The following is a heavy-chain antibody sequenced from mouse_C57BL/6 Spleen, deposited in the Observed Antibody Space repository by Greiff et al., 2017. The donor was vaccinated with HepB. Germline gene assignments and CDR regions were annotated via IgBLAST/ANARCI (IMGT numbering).Heavy chain of an antibody. V-gene: IGHV8-12*01. J-gene: IGHJ1*03. CDR2: IYWDDDK. CDR1: GFSLSTSGMG. CDR3: ARSADSPWYFDV. Sequence: QVTLKESGPGILQSSQTLSLTCSFSGFSLSTSGMGVSWIRQPSGKGLEWLAHIYWDDDKRYNPSLKSRLTISKDTSRNQVFLKITSVDTADTATYYCARSADSPWYFDVWGTGTTVTVSS. D-gene: IGHD2-12*01.